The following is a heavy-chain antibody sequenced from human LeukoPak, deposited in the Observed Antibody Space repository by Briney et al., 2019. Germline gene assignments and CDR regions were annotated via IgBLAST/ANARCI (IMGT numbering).Heavy chain of an antibody. CDR3: TRYGGNSFSY. D-gene: IGHD4-23*01. CDR2: IRSKAYGGTT. V-gene: IGHV3-49*04. Sequence: GRSLRLSCTASGFTFGDSAMSWVRQAPGKGLEWVGFIRSKAYGGTTEYAASVKGRFTISRDDSKSIAYLQMNSLKTEDTAVYYCTRYGGNSFSYWGQGTLVPVSS. J-gene: IGHJ4*02. CDR1: GFTFGDSA.